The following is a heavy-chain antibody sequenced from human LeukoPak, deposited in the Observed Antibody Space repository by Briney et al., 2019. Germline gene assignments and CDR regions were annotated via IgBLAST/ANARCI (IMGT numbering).Heavy chain of an antibody. V-gene: IGHV3-7*03. D-gene: IGHD5-18*01. CDR1: GFTFSNYW. Sequence: PGGSLRLSCAASGFTFSNYWLAWVRQAPGKGLEWVANIRQDGSEKYYVDPVKGRFTISRDNAKNSLYLQMNSLRVEDTAVYYCAREIYSYGTKSSFDYWGQGTLVTVSS. CDR2: IRQDGSEK. CDR3: AREIYSYGTKSSFDY. J-gene: IGHJ4*02.